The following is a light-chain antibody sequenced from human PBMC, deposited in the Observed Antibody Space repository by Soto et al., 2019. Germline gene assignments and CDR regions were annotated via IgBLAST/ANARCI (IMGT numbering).Light chain of an antibody. CDR3: VAWDDSLNGYVV. V-gene: IGLV1-44*01. CDR2: SNN. J-gene: IGLJ2*01. CDR1: SSNIGSNT. Sequence: QAVLTQPPSASGTPRQRVTISCSGSSSNIGSNTVNWYQQLPGTAPKLVIYSNNQRPSGVPDRFSGSKSGTSASLAISGLQSEDEADYYCVAWDDSLNGYVVFGGGTKLTVL.